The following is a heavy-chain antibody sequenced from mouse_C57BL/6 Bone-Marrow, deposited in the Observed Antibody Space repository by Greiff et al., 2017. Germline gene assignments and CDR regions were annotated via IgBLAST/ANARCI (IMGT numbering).Heavy chain of an antibody. Sequence: VQLQQPGAELVMPGASVKLSCKASGYTFTSYWMHCVKQRPGQGLEWIGEIDPSDSYTNYNQKFKGKSTLTVDHYSNTAYMQLSSLTSADSAVYYCAREGYYGSSLYYFDYWGQGTTLTVSS. D-gene: IGHD1-1*01. CDR1: GYTFTSYW. CDR2: IDPSDSYT. CDR3: AREGYYGSSLYYFDY. J-gene: IGHJ2*01. V-gene: IGHV1-69*01.